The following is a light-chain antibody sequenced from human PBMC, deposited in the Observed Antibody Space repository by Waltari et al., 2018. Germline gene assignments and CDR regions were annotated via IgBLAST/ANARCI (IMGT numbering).Light chain of an antibody. CDR3: SSYTSSTTRV. CDR2: EVS. CDR1: SSDVGGYNY. J-gene: IGLJ2*01. V-gene: IGLV2-14*01. Sequence: QSALTQPASVSGSPGQSSTISFTGTSSDVGGYNYVSWYQQHPGKAPKLMIYEVSNRPSGVSNRFSGSKSGNTASLTISGLQAEDEADFYCSSYTSSTTRVFGGGTKVTVL.